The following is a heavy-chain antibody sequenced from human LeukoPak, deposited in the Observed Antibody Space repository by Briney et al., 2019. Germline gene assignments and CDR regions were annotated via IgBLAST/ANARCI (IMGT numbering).Heavy chain of an antibody. CDR1: GFTFDDYA. CDR2: ISWNSGSI. D-gene: IGHD3-22*01. Sequence: PGRSLRLSCAASGFTFDDYAMHWVRQAPGKGLEWVSGISWNSGSIGYADSVKGRFTISRDNAKNSLYLQMNSLRAEDTALYYCAKDIGWDYYDSSSYFDYWGQGTLVTVSS. J-gene: IGHJ4*02. CDR3: AKDIGWDYYDSSSYFDY. V-gene: IGHV3-9*01.